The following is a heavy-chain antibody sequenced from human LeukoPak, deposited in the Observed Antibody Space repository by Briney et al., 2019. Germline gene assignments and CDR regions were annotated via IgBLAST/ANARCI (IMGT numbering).Heavy chain of an antibody. V-gene: IGHV4-31*03. D-gene: IGHD1-7*01. J-gene: IGHJ5*02. CDR2: ICYSGST. CDR3: ARTGTRNNWFDP. CDR1: GGSISSGGYY. Sequence: SETLSLTCTVSGGSISSGGYYWSWIRQHPGKGLEWIGYICYSGSTYYNPSLKSRVTISVDTSKNQFSLKLSSVTAADTAVYYCARTGTRNNWFDPWGQGTLVTVSS.